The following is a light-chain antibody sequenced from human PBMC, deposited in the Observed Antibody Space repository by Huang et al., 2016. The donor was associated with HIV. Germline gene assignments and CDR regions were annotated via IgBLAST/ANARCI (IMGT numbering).Light chain of an antibody. Sequence: EIMLTQSPATLSVSPGERATLSCRASQSISTNLAWYQQKPGLAPRLLIYSASTRATDIPARFSGSGSGTEFTLTISSLQSEDFAVYYCQQGETFGQGTKLEIK. V-gene: IGKV3-15*01. CDR3: QQGET. J-gene: IGKJ2*01. CDR2: SAS. CDR1: QSISTN.